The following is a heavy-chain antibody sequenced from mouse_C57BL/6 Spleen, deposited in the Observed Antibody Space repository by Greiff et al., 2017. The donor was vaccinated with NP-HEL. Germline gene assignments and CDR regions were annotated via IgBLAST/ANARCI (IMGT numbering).Heavy chain of an antibody. J-gene: IGHJ4*01. CDR2: IYPSDSET. CDR3: ARGGLGHYAMDY. D-gene: IGHD4-1*01. CDR1: GYTFTSYR. V-gene: IGHV1-61*01. Sequence: QVQLQQPGAELVRPGSSVKLSCKASGYTFTSYRMDWVKQRPGQGLEWIGNIYPSDSETHYNQKFKDKATLTVDKSSSTAYMQLSSLTSEDSAVYYCARGGLGHYAMDYWGQGTSVTVSS.